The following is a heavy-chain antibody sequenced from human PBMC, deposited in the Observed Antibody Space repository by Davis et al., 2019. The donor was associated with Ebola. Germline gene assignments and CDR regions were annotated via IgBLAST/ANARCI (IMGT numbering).Heavy chain of an antibody. CDR3: AKDGICSGDTCLFGLADY. CDR2: ISGSGGST. D-gene: IGHD2-15*01. V-gene: IGHV3-23*01. CDR1: GFTFSNYA. Sequence: GESLKISCAASGFTFSNYAMSWVRQAPGKGLKWVSAISGSGGSTYYADSVKGRFTISRDNSKNTLYLHMNSLRAEDTAVYYCAKDGICSGDTCLFGLADYWGQGTLVTVSS. J-gene: IGHJ4*02.